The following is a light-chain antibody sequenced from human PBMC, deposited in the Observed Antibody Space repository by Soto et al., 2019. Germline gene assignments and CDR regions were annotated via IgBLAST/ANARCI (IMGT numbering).Light chain of an antibody. CDR3: QQYGDSPWT. CDR1: QSVGSTY. CDR2: GAS. Sequence: EIVLTQSPGTLSLSPGERVTLSCRASQSVGSTYLAWYQQKPGQAPRLLIYGASSRATGIPDRFSGSGSGTDFTLTISGLEPEDFAVYYCQQYGDSPWTFGQGTKVEIK. V-gene: IGKV3-20*01. J-gene: IGKJ1*01.